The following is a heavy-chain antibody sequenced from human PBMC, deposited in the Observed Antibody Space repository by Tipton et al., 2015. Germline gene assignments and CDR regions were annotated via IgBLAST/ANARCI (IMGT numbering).Heavy chain of an antibody. CDR3: AREAASSMVRGVRGWIDP. V-gene: IGHV1-46*01. CDR2: INPSGGGT. J-gene: IGHJ5*02. Sequence: QLVQSGAEVKKPGAAVRVSCKASGYTFTNYYMYWVRQAPGQGLEWMGIINPSGGGTSYAQKFQGRVTMTRDTSTSTVYMELSRLRSEDTAVYYCAREAASSMVRGVRGWIDPWGQGTLVTVSS. D-gene: IGHD3-10*01. CDR1: GYTFTNYY.